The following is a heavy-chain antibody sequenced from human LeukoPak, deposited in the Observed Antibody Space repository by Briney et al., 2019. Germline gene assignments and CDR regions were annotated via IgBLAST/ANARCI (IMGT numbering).Heavy chain of an antibody. CDR3: ARDRYSSGWDDFDY. D-gene: IGHD6-19*01. CDR1: GFTFSSYG. J-gene: IGHJ4*02. CDR2: ISYDGSNK. V-gene: IGHV3-30*03. Sequence: PGGSLRLSCAASGFTFSSYGMHWVRQAPGRGLEWVAVISYDGSNKYYADSVKGRFTISRDNSKNTLYLQMNSLRAEDTAVYYCARDRYSSGWDDFDYWGQGTLVTVSS.